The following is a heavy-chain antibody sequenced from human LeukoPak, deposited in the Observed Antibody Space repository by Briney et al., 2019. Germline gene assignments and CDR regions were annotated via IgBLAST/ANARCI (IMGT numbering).Heavy chain of an antibody. D-gene: IGHD6-19*01. CDR1: GGSFSGYY. J-gene: IGHJ4*02. Sequence: PSETLSLTCAVYGGSFSGYYWSWTRQPPGKGLEWIGEINHSGSTNYNPSLKSRVTISVDTSKNQFSLKLSSVTAADTAVYYCARNGIAVNYYFDYWGQGTLVTVSS. CDR3: ARNGIAVNYYFDY. V-gene: IGHV4-34*01. CDR2: INHSGST.